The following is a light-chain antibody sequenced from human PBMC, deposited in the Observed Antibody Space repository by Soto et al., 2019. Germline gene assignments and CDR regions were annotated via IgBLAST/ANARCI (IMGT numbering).Light chain of an antibody. CDR2: DAS. Sequence: ENVLTQSPGTLSLSPGERATLSCRASQSVSGSYLAWYQQKPGQAPRLLIYDASTRATGIPARFSGRGSGTEFTLTISSLQSEDFAVYSCHQYHNWTFGQGTKV. V-gene: IGKV3-15*01. CDR3: HQYHNWT. J-gene: IGKJ1*01. CDR1: QSVSGSY.